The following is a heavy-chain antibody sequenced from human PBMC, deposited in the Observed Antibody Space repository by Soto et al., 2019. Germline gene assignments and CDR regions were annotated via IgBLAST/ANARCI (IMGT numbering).Heavy chain of an antibody. D-gene: IGHD5-12*01. CDR3: ARGPLSGVATIWDYANWFDP. J-gene: IGHJ5*02. Sequence: QAQLVQSGAEVKKPGASVKVSCKASGYSFTDFVMHWVRLASGQGLEWMGWINADKGDTKYSPKFQGRVTITRDTSATTVYMELRSLRSEDTAVYYCARGPLSGVATIWDYANWFDPWGQGSLVTVST. V-gene: IGHV1-3*01. CDR2: INADKGDT. CDR1: GYSFTDFV.